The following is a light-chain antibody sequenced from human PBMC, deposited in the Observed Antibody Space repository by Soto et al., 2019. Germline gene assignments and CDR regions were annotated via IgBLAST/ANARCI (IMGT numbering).Light chain of an antibody. J-gene: IGKJ5*01. V-gene: IGKV1-12*01. CDR3: QQGDSFPIT. CDR1: QNIGNW. CDR2: AAS. Sequence: DIQMTQSPSSVSASVGDRVTITCRASQNIGNWLAWYQQKPGTVPKLLIYAASSLQSGVPSRFSGSGIGTEFTLTITSLQPEDFGTYYCQQGDSFPITFGQGTRLEIK.